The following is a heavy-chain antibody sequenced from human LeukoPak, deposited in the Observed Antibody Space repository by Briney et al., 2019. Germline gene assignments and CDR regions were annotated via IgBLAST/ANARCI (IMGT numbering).Heavy chain of an antibody. CDR1: GYTLTELS. Sequence: GASVKVSCKVSGYTLTELSMHWVRQAPGEGLEWMGGFDPEDGETIYAQKFQGRVTMTEDTSTDTAYMELSSLRSEDTAVYYCATLRFWSGYSAYNWNYVFDYWGQGTLVTVSS. CDR2: FDPEDGET. D-gene: IGHD1-7*01. J-gene: IGHJ4*02. V-gene: IGHV1-24*01. CDR3: ATLRFWSGYSAYNWNYVFDY.